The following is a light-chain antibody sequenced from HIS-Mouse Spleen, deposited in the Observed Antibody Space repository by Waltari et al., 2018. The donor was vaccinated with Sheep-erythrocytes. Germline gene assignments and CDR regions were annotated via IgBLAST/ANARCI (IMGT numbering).Light chain of an antibody. CDR2: GAS. CDR3: QQYTNLPRT. CDR1: QSVSSN. Sequence: EIVMTQAPATLSGSPGERATLSCRASQSVSSNLAWYQQKPGQAPGLLIYGASTRATGIPARFSGSGSGTEFTLPISSLQSEDFAVYYCQQYTNLPRTFGQGTKVEIQ. V-gene: IGKV3-15*01. J-gene: IGKJ1*01.